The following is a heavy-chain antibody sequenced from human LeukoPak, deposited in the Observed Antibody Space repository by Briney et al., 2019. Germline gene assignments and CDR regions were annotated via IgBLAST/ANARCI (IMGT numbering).Heavy chain of an antibody. CDR3: ARGDCSSTSCYYFDY. CDR1: GFTFGAHY. Sequence: GGSLRLSCAASGFTFGAHYMSWIRQAPGKGLEWVSYISSSGTTIYYADSVKGRFTISRDNAKNSLYLQMNSLRTEDTAVYYCARGDCSSTSCYYFDYWGQGTLVTVSS. D-gene: IGHD2-2*01. CDR2: ISSSGTTI. V-gene: IGHV3-11*04. J-gene: IGHJ4*02.